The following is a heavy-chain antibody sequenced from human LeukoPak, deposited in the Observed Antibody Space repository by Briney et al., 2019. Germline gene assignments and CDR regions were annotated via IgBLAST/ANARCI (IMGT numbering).Heavy chain of an antibody. V-gene: IGHV3-21*01. D-gene: IGHD3-16*02. CDR1: GYTFSYYS. Sequence: PGGSLRLSCAACGYTFSYYSVNWVRQVPGKGLEWVSSISSSGTYIYYADSVKGRFTISRDNAKNSLFLQMNSLRAEDTAVYYCVSGNDPDYVWGTYRLDSFDIWGEGTMVIVSS. CDR2: ISSSGTYI. CDR3: VSGNDPDYVWGTYRLDSFDI. J-gene: IGHJ3*02.